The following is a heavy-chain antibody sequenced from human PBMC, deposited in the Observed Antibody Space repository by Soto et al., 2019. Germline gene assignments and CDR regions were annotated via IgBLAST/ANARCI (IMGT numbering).Heavy chain of an antibody. CDR1: GFTFRSYW. D-gene: IGHD3-3*01. V-gene: IGHV3-7*01. Sequence: GGSLRLSCSASGFTFRSYWMSWVRQAPGKGLEWVANIKQDGSEKYYVDSVKGRFTISRDNAKNSLYLQMNSLRAEDTAVYYCATYDFWGWMDVWGQGTTVTVSS. CDR2: IKQDGSEK. J-gene: IGHJ6*02. CDR3: ATYDFWGWMDV.